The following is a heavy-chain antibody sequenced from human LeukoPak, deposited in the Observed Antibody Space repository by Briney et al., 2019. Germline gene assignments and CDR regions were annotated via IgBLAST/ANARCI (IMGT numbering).Heavy chain of an antibody. D-gene: IGHD2-2*01. Sequence: GGSLRLSCAASGFTFSRYTMNWVRQAPGKGLEWVASISSTSTFIYSADSVKGRFTISRDTAKNSLFLQMNSLRAEDTAIYYCITDQFGSSNYAQTYDYYYVDVWGKGTTVTVSS. V-gene: IGHV3-21*01. CDR1: GFTFSRYT. CDR2: ISSTSTFI. J-gene: IGHJ6*03. CDR3: ITDQFGSSNYAQTYDYYYVDV.